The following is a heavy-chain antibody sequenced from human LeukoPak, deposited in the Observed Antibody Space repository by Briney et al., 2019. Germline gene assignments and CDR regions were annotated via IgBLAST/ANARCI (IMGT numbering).Heavy chain of an antibody. V-gene: IGHV4-61*02. CDR1: GGSISSGTYY. Sequence: PSETLSLTCTVSGGSISSGTYYWSGIRQPAGKGLEWIGRIYTSGSTNYNPSLKSRVTISVDTSKNQFSLKLSSVTAADTAVYYCARTGGPHYYYGSGTYNPWGQGTLVTVSS. D-gene: IGHD3-10*01. CDR2: IYTSGST. CDR3: ARTGGPHYYYGSGTYNP. J-gene: IGHJ5*02.